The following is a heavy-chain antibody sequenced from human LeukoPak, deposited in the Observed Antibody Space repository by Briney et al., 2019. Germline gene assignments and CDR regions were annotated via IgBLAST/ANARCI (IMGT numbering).Heavy chain of an antibody. CDR3: AKINYDILTGLYYYYYMDV. J-gene: IGHJ6*03. CDR2: ISSSSSTI. Sequence: PGGSLRLSCAASGFTFSSYSMNWVRQAPGKGLEWVSYISSSSSTIYYADSVKGRFTISRGNAKNSVYLQMNSLRAEDTAVYYCAKINYDILTGLYYYYYMDVWGKGTTVTVSS. D-gene: IGHD3-9*01. V-gene: IGHV3-48*04. CDR1: GFTFSSYS.